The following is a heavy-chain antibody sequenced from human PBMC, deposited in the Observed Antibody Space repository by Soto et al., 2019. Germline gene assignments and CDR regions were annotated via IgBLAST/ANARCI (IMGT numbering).Heavy chain of an antibody. CDR3: ASGSAYGDYVYY. CDR2: MNPNSGNT. V-gene: IGHV1-8*01. D-gene: IGHD4-17*01. J-gene: IGHJ4*02. Sequence: ASVKVSCKASGYTFTSYDINWGRQATGQGLEWMGWMNPNSGNTGYSQKFQGRVTMTRNTSIRTAYMELSSLRSEDTAVYYCASGSAYGDYVYYWGQGALVTVSS. CDR1: GYTFTSYD.